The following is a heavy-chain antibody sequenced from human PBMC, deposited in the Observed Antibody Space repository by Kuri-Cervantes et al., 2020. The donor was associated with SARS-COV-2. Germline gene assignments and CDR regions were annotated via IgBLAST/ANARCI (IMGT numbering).Heavy chain of an antibody. CDR1: GYTFTTSD. D-gene: IGHD1-1*01. V-gene: IGHV1-8*02. Sequence: ASVKVCCKASGYTFTTSDINWVRKATGQGLEWMGWINPDTGNAGYAQKFQGRVTVTRDTSTSTAFMELSSLRSDDTAVYYCARDSGDWNPDGFDIWGQGTMVTVSS. J-gene: IGHJ3*02. CDR2: INPDTGNA. CDR3: ARDSGDWNPDGFDI.